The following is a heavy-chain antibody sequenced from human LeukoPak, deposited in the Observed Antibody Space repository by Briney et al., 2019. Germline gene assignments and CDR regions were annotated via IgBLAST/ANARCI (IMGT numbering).Heavy chain of an antibody. CDR2: TSTSGGST. D-gene: IGHD2-15*01. CDR1: AFTFSSYA. CDR3: ASARGGY. V-gene: IGHV3-23*01. J-gene: IGHJ4*02. Sequence: PVGCLRLSCAASAFTFSSYAMSWVRQAPGKGLEWVSGTSTSGGSTYYADSVKGRFTISRDNSKNTLSLQMTSLRAEDTAVYYCASARGGYWGQGNLVSVSS.